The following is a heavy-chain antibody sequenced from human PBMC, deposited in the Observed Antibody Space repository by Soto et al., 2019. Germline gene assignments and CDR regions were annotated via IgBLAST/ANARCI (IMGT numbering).Heavy chain of an antibody. V-gene: IGHV1-69*13. J-gene: IGHJ6*02. CDR3: ARDKVGYYDSSGYYRVSVPPDYYYGMDV. CDR1: GGTFSSYA. Sequence: SVKGSCKASGGTFSSYAISWLRQAPGQGLEWMGGIIPIFGTANYAQKFQGRVTITADESTSTAYMELSSLRSEDTAVYYCARDKVGYYDSSGYYRVSVPPDYYYGMDVWGQGTTVTVPS. CDR2: IIPIFGTA. D-gene: IGHD3-22*01.